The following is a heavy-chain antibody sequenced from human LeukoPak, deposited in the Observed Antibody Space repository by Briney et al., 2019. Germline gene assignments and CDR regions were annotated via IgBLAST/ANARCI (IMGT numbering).Heavy chain of an antibody. CDR3: ARGRDCFDY. D-gene: IGHD2-21*01. J-gene: IGHJ4*02. CDR2: NYYSGST. V-gene: IGHV4-59*08. Sequence: SESVSLTCTVSGGSISSYHWSWIRQPSGKGLEWIGYNYYSGSTNYNPSLKSRVTISLDTSKNQFSLKLSSVTAADTAVYYCARGRDCFDYWGQGSLVTVSS. CDR1: GGSISSYH.